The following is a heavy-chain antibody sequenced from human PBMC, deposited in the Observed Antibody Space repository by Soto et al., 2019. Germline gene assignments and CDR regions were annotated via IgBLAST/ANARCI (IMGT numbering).Heavy chain of an antibody. CDR2: ISSDGSNK. J-gene: IGHJ6*01. Sequence: QVQLVESGGGVVQPGRSLRLSCAASGFTFSSYGMHWVRQAPGKGLEWMAIISSDGSNKYYADSVKGRFTISRDNSKNTLYLQMNSLRAEDTAVYYCAKDRDVDYYYYGMDVWGQGTTVTVSS. CDR1: GFTFSSYG. V-gene: IGHV3-30*18. CDR3: AKDRDVDYYYYGMDV.